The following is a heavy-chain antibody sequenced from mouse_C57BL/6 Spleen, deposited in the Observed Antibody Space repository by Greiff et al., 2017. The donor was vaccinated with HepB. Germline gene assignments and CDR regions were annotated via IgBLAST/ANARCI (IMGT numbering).Heavy chain of an antibody. V-gene: IGHV1-61*01. CDR3: AKGGAYYSNYDAMDY. CDR2: IYPSDSET. J-gene: IGHJ4*01. D-gene: IGHD2-5*01. CDR1: GYTFTSYW. Sequence: VKLQQPGAELVRPGSSVKLSCKASGYTFTSYWMDWVKQRPGQGLEWIGNIYPSDSETHYNQKFKDKATLTVDKSSSTAYMQLSSLTSEDSAVYYCAKGGAYYSNYDAMDYWGQGTSVTVSS.